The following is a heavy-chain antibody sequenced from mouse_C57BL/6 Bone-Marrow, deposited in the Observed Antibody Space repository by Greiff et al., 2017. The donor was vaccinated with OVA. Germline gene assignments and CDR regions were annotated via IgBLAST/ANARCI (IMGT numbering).Heavy chain of an antibody. Sequence: QVQLQQSGAELVRPGASVTLSCKASGYTFTDYEMHWVKQTPVHGLEWIGAIDPETGGTSYNQKFKGKATLTVDKSSSTAYMELRSLTSEDSAVYYCARSDYDYAFDYWGQGTTLTVSS. D-gene: IGHD2-4*01. CDR2: IDPETGGT. CDR3: ARSDYDYAFDY. J-gene: IGHJ2*01. V-gene: IGHV1-15*01. CDR1: GYTFTDYE.